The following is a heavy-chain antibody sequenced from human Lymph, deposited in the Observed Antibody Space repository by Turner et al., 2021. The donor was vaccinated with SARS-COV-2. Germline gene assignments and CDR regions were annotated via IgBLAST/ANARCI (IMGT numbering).Heavy chain of an antibody. J-gene: IGHJ6*02. Sequence: QVQLQESGPGLVKPSETLSLTCTVSGGSISSYYWSWIRQPPGKGLEWMGYIHYSGSTNYNPSLKSRVTISVDTSKNQFSLKLNSVTAADTAVYYCARHGFSGWYGGGMDVWGQGTTVTVSS. CDR2: IHYSGST. CDR3: ARHGFSGWYGGGMDV. CDR1: GGSISSYY. D-gene: IGHD6-19*01. V-gene: IGHV4-59*08.